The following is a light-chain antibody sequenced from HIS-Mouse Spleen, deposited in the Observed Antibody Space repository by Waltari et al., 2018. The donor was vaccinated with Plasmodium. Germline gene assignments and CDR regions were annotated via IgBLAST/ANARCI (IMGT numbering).Light chain of an antibody. V-gene: IGLV3-10*01. Sequence: SYELTHPPSVSVSPGHTARTTCSGAALPKKYASWYQQKSGQAPVLVIYEDSKRPSGIPERFSGSSSGTMATLTISGAQVEDEADYYCYSTDSSGNHRVFGGGTKLTVL. CDR2: EDS. CDR1: ALPKKY. CDR3: YSTDSSGNHRV. J-gene: IGLJ3*02.